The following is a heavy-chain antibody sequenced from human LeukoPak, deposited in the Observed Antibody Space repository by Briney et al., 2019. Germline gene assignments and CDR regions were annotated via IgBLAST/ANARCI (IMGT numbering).Heavy chain of an antibody. CDR3: ASGEALVYVSSGVVDY. D-gene: IGHD3-22*01. CDR2: INPNSGGT. V-gene: IGHV1-2*02. CDR1: GYTFTGYY. J-gene: IGHJ4*02. Sequence: GASVKVSCKASGYTFTGYYMHWVRQAPGQGLEWMGWINPNSGGTNYAQTFQGRVTMTRDTSISTAYMELSRLRSDDTAVYYCASGEALVYVSSGVVDYWGQGTLVTVSS.